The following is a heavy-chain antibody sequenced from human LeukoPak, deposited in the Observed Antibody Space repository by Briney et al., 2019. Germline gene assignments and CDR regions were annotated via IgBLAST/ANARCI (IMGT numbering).Heavy chain of an antibody. D-gene: IGHD2-15*01. Sequence: ASVKVSCKASGYTFTSYYIHWVRQAPGQGLEWMGIINPSDGSTSYAQKFQSRVTMTRDMSTSTVYMELSSLRSDDTAVYYCARSGCSGGSCFFDYWGQGTLVTVSS. CDR1: GYTFTSYY. CDR3: ARSGCSGGSCFFDY. V-gene: IGHV1-46*01. CDR2: INPSDGST. J-gene: IGHJ4*02.